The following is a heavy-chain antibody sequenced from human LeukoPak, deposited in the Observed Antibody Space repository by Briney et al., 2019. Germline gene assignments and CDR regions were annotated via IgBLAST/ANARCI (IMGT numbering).Heavy chain of an antibody. CDR1: GFTFSDHS. CDR2: INSGSTYM. CDR3: ARGCAGSTCSTRHFDY. J-gene: IGHJ4*02. D-gene: IGHD2-2*02. V-gene: IGHV3-21*06. Sequence: GGSLRLPCAASGFTFSDHSMTWVRQAPRKGLEWVSSINSGSTYMFYADSVKGRFTVSRDNAKNLLYLLVNSLRADDTALYYCARGCAGSTCSTRHFDYWGQGTLVTVSS.